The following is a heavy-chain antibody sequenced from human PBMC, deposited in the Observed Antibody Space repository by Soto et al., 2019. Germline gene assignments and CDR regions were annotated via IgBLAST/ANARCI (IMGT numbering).Heavy chain of an antibody. V-gene: IGHV4-59*01. CDR1: GGCIISYY. D-gene: IGHD1-1*01. CDR2: IHSSGST. Sequence: LPCTVSGGCIISYYWGGVRQPPGKGMEWIAYIHSSGSTLFNPSLERRVTVSLDASKNQFSLRLNSVTAADTAIYYCATTTCDGWSDSRGQGSLVTGSS. J-gene: IGHJ5*01. CDR3: ATTTCDGWSDS.